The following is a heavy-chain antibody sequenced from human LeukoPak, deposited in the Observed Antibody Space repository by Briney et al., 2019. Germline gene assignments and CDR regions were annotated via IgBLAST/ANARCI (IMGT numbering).Heavy chain of an antibody. CDR2: IYYSGST. V-gene: IGHV4-39*01. Sequence: AETVSLTCTVSGGSISSDNYYWGWIRQPPGKGLEWIGTIYYSGSTYYNPSLKSRVTISVDTSNNQFSLKLSSVTAADTAVYYCARRYDSSWTFDYWGQATVV. J-gene: IGHJ4*02. CDR1: GGSISSDNYY. D-gene: IGHD6-13*01. CDR3: ARRYDSSWTFDY.